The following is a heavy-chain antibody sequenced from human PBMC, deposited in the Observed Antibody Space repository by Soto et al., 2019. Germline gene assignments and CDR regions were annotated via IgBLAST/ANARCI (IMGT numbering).Heavy chain of an antibody. Sequence: SETLSLTCTVSGGSISSGDYYWSWIRQHPGKGLEWIGYIYYSGSTYYNPSLKSRVTISVDRSKTQFSLKLSSVTAADTAVYYCARAVYYGDYDQYYFEFRCQGPLVSVSS. CDR1: GGSISSGDYY. CDR2: IYYSGST. V-gene: IGHV4-30-4*08. J-gene: IGHJ4*02. CDR3: ARAVYYGDYDQYYFEF. D-gene: IGHD4-17*01.